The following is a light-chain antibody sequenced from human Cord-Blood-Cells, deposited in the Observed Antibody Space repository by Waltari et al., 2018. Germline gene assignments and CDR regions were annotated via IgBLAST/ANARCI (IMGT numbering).Light chain of an antibody. CDR3: QQRSNWIT. CDR2: DAS. J-gene: IGKJ5*01. V-gene: IGKV3-11*01. Sequence: EIVLTQSPATLSLSPGERATLSCRASQSVSSYLAWYQQKPGQAPRLLIYDASNRATGIPARFSGSGSWTDFTLTISSLEPEDFAVYDCQQRSNWITFGQGTRLEI. CDR1: QSVSSY.